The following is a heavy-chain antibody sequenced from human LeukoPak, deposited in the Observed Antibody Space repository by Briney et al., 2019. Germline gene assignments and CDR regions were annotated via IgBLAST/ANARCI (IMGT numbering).Heavy chain of an antibody. CDR1: GYTFISYD. V-gene: IGHV1-8*03. CDR2: MNPNSGNT. CDR3: ARRAVGHSYYYSMDV. J-gene: IGHJ6*03. Sequence: ASVKVSCKASGYTFISYDINWVRQVTGQGLEWMGWMNPNSGNTGYAQKFQGRVTITRNTSISAAFMALSSLRSEDTAVYYCARRAVGHSYYYSMDVWGKGTTVTVSS. D-gene: IGHD6-19*01.